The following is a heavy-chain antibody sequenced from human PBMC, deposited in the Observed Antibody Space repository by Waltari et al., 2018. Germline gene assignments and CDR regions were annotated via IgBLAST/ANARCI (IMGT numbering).Heavy chain of an antibody. V-gene: IGHV3-23*01. Sequence: EVQLLESGGGLVQPGGSLRLSCAASEFTFSSYAMNWVRQAPGKGLEWVSTIRGSGCNTYYADSVKVRFTISRDNSKNTLYLQMNSLRAEDTAVYYCAKDPAGTYYFEYWGQGTLVTVSS. CDR1: EFTFSSYA. J-gene: IGHJ4*02. CDR3: AKDPAGTYYFEY. CDR2: IRGSGCNT. D-gene: IGHD6-19*01.